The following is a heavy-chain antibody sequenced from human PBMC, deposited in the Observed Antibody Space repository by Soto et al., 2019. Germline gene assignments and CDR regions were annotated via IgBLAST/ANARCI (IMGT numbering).Heavy chain of an antibody. D-gene: IGHD3-3*01. CDR3: AKGYRTYYDFWSGYPPYYYYGMDV. CDR2: ISYDGSNK. J-gene: IGHJ6*02. CDR1: GFSFSNYA. Sequence: PGGSLRLSCAASGFSFSNYAMHWVRQAPGKGLEWVAVISYDGSNKYYADSVKGRFTISRDNSKNTLYLQMNSLRAEDTAVYYCAKGYRTYYDFWSGYPPYYYYGMDVWGQGTTVTVSS. V-gene: IGHV3-30*18.